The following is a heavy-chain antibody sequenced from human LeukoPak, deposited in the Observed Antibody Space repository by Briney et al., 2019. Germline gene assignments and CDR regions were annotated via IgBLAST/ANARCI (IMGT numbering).Heavy chain of an antibody. CDR3: AKDMGYSNYRVYDY. Sequence: GGSLRLSCAASGFTFDDYAMHWVRHAPGKGLEWVSGISWNSGSIGYADSVKGRFTISRDNAKNSLYLQMNSLRAEDTALYYCAKDMGYSNYRVYDYWGQGTLVTVSS. V-gene: IGHV3-9*01. D-gene: IGHD4-11*01. CDR2: ISWNSGSI. CDR1: GFTFDDYA. J-gene: IGHJ4*02.